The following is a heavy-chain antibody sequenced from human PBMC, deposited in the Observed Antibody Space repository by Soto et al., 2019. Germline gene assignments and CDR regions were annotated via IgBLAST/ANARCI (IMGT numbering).Heavy chain of an antibody. D-gene: IGHD6-19*01. CDR1: GVAVSSYW. Sequence: DVHLVESGGGLVQPGGSLRLSCAAAGVAVSSYWMHWVRQVPGKGPVWVSRISSDGSNATYADSVKGRFTISRDNAKNTLHRQITGLTAEDTAVYYCIEAPTVAGVGGYRWGKETLVTVSS. CDR2: ISSDGSNA. J-gene: IGHJ4*02. CDR3: IEAPTVAGVGGYR. V-gene: IGHV3-74*03.